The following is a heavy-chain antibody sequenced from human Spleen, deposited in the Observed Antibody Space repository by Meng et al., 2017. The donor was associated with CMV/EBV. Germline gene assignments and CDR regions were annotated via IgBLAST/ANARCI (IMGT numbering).Heavy chain of an antibody. CDR1: GFTFDDYG. CDR3: ARGYDFWSGYVDY. Sequence: AASGFTFDDYGMSWVRQAPGKGLEWVSGINWNGGSTGYADSVKGRFTISRDNAKNSLYLQMNSLRAEDTALYYCARGYDFWSGYVDYWGQGTLVTVSS. CDR2: INWNGGST. J-gene: IGHJ4*02. D-gene: IGHD3-3*01. V-gene: IGHV3-20*03.